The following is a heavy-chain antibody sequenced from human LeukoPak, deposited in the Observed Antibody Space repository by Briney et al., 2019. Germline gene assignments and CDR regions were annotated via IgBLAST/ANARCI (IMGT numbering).Heavy chain of an antibody. CDR2: ISSSSSYI. D-gene: IGHD5/OR15-5a*01. V-gene: IGHV3-21*01. CDR1: GFTFSSYS. CDR3: ARVYELREEDYYYYYMDV. J-gene: IGHJ6*03. Sequence: GGSLRLSCAASGFTFSSYSMNWVRQAPGKGLEWVSSISSSSSYIYYADSVKGRFTISRDNAKNSLYLQMNSLRAEDTAVYYCARVYELREEDYYYYYMDVWGKGTTVTVSS.